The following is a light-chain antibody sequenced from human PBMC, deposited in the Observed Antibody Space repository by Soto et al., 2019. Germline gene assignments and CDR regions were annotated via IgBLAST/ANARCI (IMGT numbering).Light chain of an antibody. CDR3: QQFKSYPLT. J-gene: IGKJ4*01. V-gene: IGKV1-13*02. CDR2: DAS. Sequence: AIQLTQSPSSLSASVGDRVTITCRASQGISSALAWYQQKPGKAPKLLIYDASSLESGVPSRCSGSGSGTDFTLTISSLQPEDVAHYYCQQFKSYPLTVGGGTKVEIK. CDR1: QGISSA.